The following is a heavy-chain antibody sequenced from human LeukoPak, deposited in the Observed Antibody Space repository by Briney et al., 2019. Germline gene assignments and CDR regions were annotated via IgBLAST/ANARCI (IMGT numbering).Heavy chain of an antibody. CDR3: AKDRGVRSDI. Sequence: GGSLRLSCAASGFTFNSYAMSLVRQAPGKGLEWVSAMSGSGGSTYYADSVKGRFTISRDNAKNTLYLQMNSLRAEDTAVYYCAKDRGVRSDIWGQGTMVTVSS. V-gene: IGHV3-23*01. CDR2: MSGSGGST. J-gene: IGHJ3*02. CDR1: GFTFNSYA. D-gene: IGHD4-17*01.